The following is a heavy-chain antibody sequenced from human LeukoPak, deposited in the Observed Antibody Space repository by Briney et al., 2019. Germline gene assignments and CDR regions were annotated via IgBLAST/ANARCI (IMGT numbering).Heavy chain of an antibody. D-gene: IGHD3-10*01. Sequence: PSGTLSLTCSVSGDSISSRKWWTWVRQTPEKGLEWIGEIFHTGSTNYNPSVESRVTISIDKSKNQFSLMLKSVTAADTALYYCARGMWFDTLFSTFDVWGQGTMVSVSS. CDR2: IFHTGST. CDR1: GDSISSRKW. V-gene: IGHV4-4*02. CDR3: ARGMWFDTLFSTFDV. J-gene: IGHJ3*01.